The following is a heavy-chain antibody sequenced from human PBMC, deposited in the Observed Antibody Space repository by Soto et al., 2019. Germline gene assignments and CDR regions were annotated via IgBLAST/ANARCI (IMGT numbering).Heavy chain of an antibody. J-gene: IGHJ6*02. CDR2: IIPIFGTA. D-gene: IGHD3-22*01. CDR1: GGTFSSYS. Sequence: QVQLVQSGAELKKPGSSVKVSCKASGGTFSSYSISWVRQAPGQGLEWMGGIIPIFGTANYAQKFQGRVTITADESTSTAYMELSSLRPEDTAVYYCASSDPNQVAVITSYYGMDVWGQGTTVTVSS. V-gene: IGHV1-69*01. CDR3: ASSDPNQVAVITSYYGMDV.